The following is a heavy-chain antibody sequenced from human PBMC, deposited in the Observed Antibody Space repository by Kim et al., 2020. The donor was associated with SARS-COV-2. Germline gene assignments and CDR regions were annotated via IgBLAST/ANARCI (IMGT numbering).Heavy chain of an antibody. V-gene: IGHV3-15*01. D-gene: IGHD2-8*01. Sequence: GGSLRLSCAASGFTFSNAWMSWVRQAPGKGLEWVGRIKSKTDGGTTDYAAPVKGRFTISRDDSKNTLYLQMNSLKTEDTAVYYCTTDLDCTNGVCNPTLDAFDIWGQGTMVTVSS. CDR1: GFTFSNAW. J-gene: IGHJ3*02. CDR3: TTDLDCTNGVCNPTLDAFDI. CDR2: IKSKTDGGTT.